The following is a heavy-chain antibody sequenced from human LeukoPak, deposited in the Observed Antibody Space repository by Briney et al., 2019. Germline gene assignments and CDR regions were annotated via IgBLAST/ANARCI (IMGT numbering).Heavy chain of an antibody. D-gene: IGHD6-19*01. CDR2: ISYDGSNK. V-gene: IGHV3-30*04. CDR3: AKDFKKGIAVAGTGYFDY. Sequence: GGSLRLSCAASGFTFSSYAMHWVRQAPGKGLEGVAVISYDGSNKYYADSVKGRFTISRDNSKNTLYLQMNSLRAEDTAVYYCAKDFKKGIAVAGTGYFDYWGQGTLVTVSS. CDR1: GFTFSSYA. J-gene: IGHJ4*02.